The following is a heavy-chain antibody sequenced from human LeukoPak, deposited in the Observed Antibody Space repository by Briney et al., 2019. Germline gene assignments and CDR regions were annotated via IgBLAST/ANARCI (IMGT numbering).Heavy chain of an antibody. J-gene: IGHJ4*02. CDR1: GFTLSNYG. D-gene: IGHD2-15*01. CDR3: AKDQGYCSGGSCYFFDY. CDR2: ISYDGSNL. Sequence: GGSLRLSCAVSGFTLSNYGMHWVRQAPGKGLEWVAAISYDGSNLIYADSVKGRFTISRDNSKNTLYLQMNSLRAEDTAVYYCAKDQGYCSGGSCYFFDYWGQGTLVTVSS. V-gene: IGHV3-30*18.